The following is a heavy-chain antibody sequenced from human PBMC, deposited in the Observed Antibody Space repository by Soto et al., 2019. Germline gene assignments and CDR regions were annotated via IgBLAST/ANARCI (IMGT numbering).Heavy chain of an antibody. Sequence: QVQLVESGGGVVQPGRSLRLSCAASGFTFSNYGMQWVRQAPGEGLEWVAAISDDGSRQYYADSVKGRFTISRDNSRDTLYLQMNNLRTEDTAVYYCARGGGYTSCYSWWHFDLWGRGTLVAVSS. CDR3: ARGGGYTSCYSWWHFDL. CDR1: GFTFSNYG. J-gene: IGHJ2*01. V-gene: IGHV3-30*03. D-gene: IGHD5-18*01. CDR2: ISDDGSRQ.